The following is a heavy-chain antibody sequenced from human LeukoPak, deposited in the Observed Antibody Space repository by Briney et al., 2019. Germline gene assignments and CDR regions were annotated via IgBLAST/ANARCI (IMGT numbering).Heavy chain of an antibody. CDR2: IRYDGSNK. D-gene: IGHD7-27*01. V-gene: IGHV3-30*02. J-gene: IGHJ4*02. CDR3: ARDRAGDTDY. Sequence: SGGSLRLSCAASGFTFSSYGMHWVRQAPGKGLEWVAFIRYDGSNKYYADSVKGRFTISRDNSKNTLYLQMNSLRAEDTAVYYCARDRAGDTDYWGQGTLVTVSS. CDR1: GFTFSSYG.